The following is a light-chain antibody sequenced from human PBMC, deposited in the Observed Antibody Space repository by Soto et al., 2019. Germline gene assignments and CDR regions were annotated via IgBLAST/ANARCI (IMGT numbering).Light chain of an antibody. V-gene: IGKV3-20*01. CDR3: QQYGSSPNT. CDR1: QSVSSSY. CDR2: GAS. J-gene: IGKJ2*01. Sequence: EIVLTQSPGPLSLSPGERATLCCSASQSVSSSYLAWYQQKPGQAPRLLIYGASSRATGIPDRFSGSGSGTDFTLTISRLEPEDFAVYYCQQYGSSPNTFGQGTKLEIK.